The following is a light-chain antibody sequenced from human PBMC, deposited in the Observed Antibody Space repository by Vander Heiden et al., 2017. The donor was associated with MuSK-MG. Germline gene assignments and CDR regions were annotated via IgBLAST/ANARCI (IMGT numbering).Light chain of an antibody. CDR2: YVT. V-gene: IGLV2-11*01. Sequence: QSALTQPRSVSGSPGQSVTVSCPGTSSDVGAYDYVSWYQLHPGKAPNLIIYYVTERPAGVPDRFSGSKAGNTASLTISGLQAEDEAEYYCCAYAGNYSLLFGGGTKVTVL. CDR1: SSDVGAYDY. J-gene: IGLJ2*01. CDR3: CAYAGNYSLL.